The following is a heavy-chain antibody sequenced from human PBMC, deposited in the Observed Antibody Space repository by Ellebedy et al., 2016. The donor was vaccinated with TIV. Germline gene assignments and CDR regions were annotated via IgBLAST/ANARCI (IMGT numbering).Heavy chain of an antibody. CDR3: ARDFCSSTSCLNYFDY. D-gene: IGHD2-2*01. V-gene: IGHV4-61*01. J-gene: IGHJ4*02. Sequence: MPSETLSLTCTVSGVSVNSANYYWTWIRQPPGKGLEWIGYFYSRGSTDYKPSLKSRVAISVDTSKNQFSLKLSSVTAADTAVYYCARDFCSSTSCLNYFDYWGQGALVTVSS. CDR1: GVSVNSANYY. CDR2: FYSRGST.